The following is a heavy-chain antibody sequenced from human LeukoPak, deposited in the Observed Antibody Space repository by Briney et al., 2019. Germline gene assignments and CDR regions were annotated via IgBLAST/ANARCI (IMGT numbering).Heavy chain of an antibody. D-gene: IGHD1-7*01. J-gene: IGHJ5*02. CDR3: ARETKLRDWFDP. V-gene: IGHV4-59*01. CDR2: IYYSGST. Sequence: SETLSLTCTVSGDSISNYYWSWIRQPPGKGLEWIGYIYYSGSTNFNPSLKSRVTMPVDTSKNQFSLKLTSVTAADTAVYYCARETKLRDWFDPWGQGTLVTVSS. CDR1: GDSISNYY.